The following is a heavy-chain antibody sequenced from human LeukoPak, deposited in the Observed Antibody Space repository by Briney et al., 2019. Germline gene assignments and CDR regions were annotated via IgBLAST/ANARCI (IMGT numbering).Heavy chain of an antibody. D-gene: IGHD1-7*01. Sequence: GGSLRLSCAASGFTFSSYGMSWVRQAPGKGLEWVSAITSSGGSTYYADSVKGRFTVSRDNSKNTLYLQMSSLKAEDTAEYYCTNRGVTTGTTTYWGQGTLVTVSS. CDR2: ITSSGGST. V-gene: IGHV3-23*01. CDR3: TNRGVTTGTTTY. J-gene: IGHJ4*02. CDR1: GFTFSSYG.